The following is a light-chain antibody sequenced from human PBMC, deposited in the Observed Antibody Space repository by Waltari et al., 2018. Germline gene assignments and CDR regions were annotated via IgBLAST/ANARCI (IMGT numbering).Light chain of an antibody. CDR1: SSDDGRFHF. V-gene: IGLV2-14*03. J-gene: IGLJ2*01. CDR2: DVF. Sequence: QPAPTQPSSVSGSPGQSISIPCTGTSSDDGRFHFVPWYQQHPGNAPKLMIYDVFNRPSGVSTRFSGSKSDNAASLAISGHQAEDEAVYYCRSYTASPPHVVFGGGTKVTVL. CDR3: RSYTASPPHVV.